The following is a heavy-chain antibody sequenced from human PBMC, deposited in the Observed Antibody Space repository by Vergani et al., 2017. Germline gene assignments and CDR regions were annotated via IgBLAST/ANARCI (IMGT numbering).Heavy chain of an antibody. Sequence: QVQLQQWGGGLLKPSETLSLTCVVNGGSFTSYHWTWIRQSPGEGLEWVGDINHTGRPDYNPSLKIRLTMSVYKSCNQFSLTLTSVTATDTAIYFCARVNTETNGHLYYYYYMDVWGQGTAVTVS. CDR2: INHTGRP. CDR1: GGSFTSYH. J-gene: IGHJ6*03. CDR3: ARVNTETNGHLYYYYYMDV. D-gene: IGHD4-11*01. V-gene: IGHV4-34*01.